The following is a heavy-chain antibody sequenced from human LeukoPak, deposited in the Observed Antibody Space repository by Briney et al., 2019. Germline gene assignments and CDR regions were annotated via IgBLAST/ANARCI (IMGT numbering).Heavy chain of an antibody. J-gene: IGHJ5*02. V-gene: IGHV4-59*08. CDR3: ARLSSSSSWFPGFWWFDP. CDR1: GGSINTYH. Sequence: SETLSLTCVVSGGSINTYHWNWIRQPPGKGLEWIGYIYYSGSTNYNPSLKSRVTISVDTSKNQFSLKLSSVTAADTAVYYCARLSSSSSWFPGFWWFDPWGQGTLVTVSS. D-gene: IGHD6-13*01. CDR2: IYYSGST.